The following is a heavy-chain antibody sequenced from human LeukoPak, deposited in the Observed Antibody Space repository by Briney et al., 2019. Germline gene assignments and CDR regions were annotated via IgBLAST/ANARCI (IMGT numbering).Heavy chain of an antibody. Sequence: GGSLRLSCAISGLTHHDYAMTWVRQAPGKGLEWVGRIRKRPNSYTTEYAASVQGRFAISRDDSKNSLYLQMNSLKTEDTAVYYCARVSTTVAGSDYLDYWGQGTQVTISS. CDR2: IRKRPNSYTT. CDR3: ARVSTTVAGSDYLDY. D-gene: IGHD6-19*01. J-gene: IGHJ4*02. CDR1: GLTHHDYA. V-gene: IGHV3-72*01.